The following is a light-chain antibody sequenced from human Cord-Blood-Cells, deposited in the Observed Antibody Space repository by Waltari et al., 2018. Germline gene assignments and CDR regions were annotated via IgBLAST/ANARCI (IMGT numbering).Light chain of an antibody. CDR3: SSYTSSSTLV. V-gene: IGLV2-14*01. CDR2: DVS. Sequence: QSALTQPASVSGSPGQSITISCTGTSSDVGGYNYVYWYQQHPGKAPKLMIYDVSNRTSGVSNRFSGSESGNTASLTISGLQAEDEADYYCSSYTSSSTLVFGGGTKLTVL. CDR1: SSDVGGYNY. J-gene: IGLJ3*02.